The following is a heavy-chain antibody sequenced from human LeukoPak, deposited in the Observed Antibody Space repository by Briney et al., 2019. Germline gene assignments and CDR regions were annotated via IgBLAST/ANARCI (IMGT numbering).Heavy chain of an antibody. CDR1: GGSISNYY. V-gene: IGHV4-59*01. J-gene: IGHJ4*02. D-gene: IGHD6-19*01. Sequence: KTSETLSLTCTVSGGSISNYYWSWIRQPPGKGLEWIGYIRYSGSTNYNPSLKSRVTISVDTSKTQFSLKLSTVTTADTAVYYCARVISGFDYWGQGTLVTVSS. CDR2: IRYSGST. CDR3: ARVISGFDY.